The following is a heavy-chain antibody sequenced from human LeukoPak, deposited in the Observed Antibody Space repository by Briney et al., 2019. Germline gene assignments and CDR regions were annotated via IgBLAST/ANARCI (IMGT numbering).Heavy chain of an antibody. Sequence: SETLSLTCAVYGGSFSSYPWTWIRQPTGKGLEWIGQIIHSGSTKYNPSLNGRVTMSVDTSKNQFSLKLTSVTAADTAVYYCARGAPGYWGQGTLVTVSS. J-gene: IGHJ4*02. V-gene: IGHV4-34*12. D-gene: IGHD4/OR15-4a*01. CDR1: GGSFSSYP. CDR2: IIHSGST. CDR3: ARGAPGY.